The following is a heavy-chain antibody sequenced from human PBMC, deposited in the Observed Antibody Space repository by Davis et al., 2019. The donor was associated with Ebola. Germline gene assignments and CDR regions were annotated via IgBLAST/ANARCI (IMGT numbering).Heavy chain of an antibody. J-gene: IGHJ4*02. CDR1: GYTFTSYA. CDR3: AREPVAGPFDY. CDR2: ISAYNGNT. V-gene: IGHV1-18*01. D-gene: IGHD6-19*01. Sequence: SVKVSCQASGYTFTSYAMHWVRQAPGQRLEWMGWISAYNGNTNYAQKLQGRVTMTTDTSTSTAYMELRSLRSDDTAVYYGAREPVAGPFDYWGQGTLVTVSS.